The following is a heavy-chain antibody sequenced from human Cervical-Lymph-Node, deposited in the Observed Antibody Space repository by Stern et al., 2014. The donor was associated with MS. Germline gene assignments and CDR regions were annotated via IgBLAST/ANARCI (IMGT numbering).Heavy chain of an antibody. Sequence: EVQLLESGGGLLQPGGSLRLSCAASGFTFSSYAMSWVRQAPGKGLEWVSAISGRGGSPYYADSAKGRFTISRDNSKNTLYLQMNSLRAEDTAVYYCAKDMDIVATIFFHFDYWGQGTLVTVSS. D-gene: IGHD5-12*01. CDR3: AKDMDIVATIFFHFDY. V-gene: IGHV3-23*01. J-gene: IGHJ4*02. CDR1: GFTFSSYA. CDR2: ISGRGGSP.